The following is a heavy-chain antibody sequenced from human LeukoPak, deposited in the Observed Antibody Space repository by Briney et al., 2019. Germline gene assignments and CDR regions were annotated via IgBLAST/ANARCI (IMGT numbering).Heavy chain of an antibody. CDR3: ARLPHSSGWYRGYYFDY. CDR1: GGTFNSYA. D-gene: IGHD6-19*01. V-gene: IGHV1-69*01. J-gene: IGHJ4*02. CDR2: IIPIFGTA. Sequence: SVKVYCKASGGTFNSYATSWVRQAPGQGLEWMGGIIPIFGTANYAQKFQGRVTITADESTSTAYMELSSLKSEDTAVYYCARLPHSSGWYRGYYFDYWGQGTLVTVSS.